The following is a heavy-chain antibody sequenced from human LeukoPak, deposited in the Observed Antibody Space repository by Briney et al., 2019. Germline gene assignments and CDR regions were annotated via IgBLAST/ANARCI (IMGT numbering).Heavy chain of an antibody. J-gene: IGHJ6*02. Sequence: ASVKVSCKASGYTFTSYGISWVRQAPGQGLEWMGWISAYNGNTNYAQKLQGRVTMTTDTSTSTAYMELRSLRSDDTAVYYCARDTTYSSGWWWPAGAGYYYGMDVWGQGTTVTVSS. CDR3: ARDTTYSSGWWWPAGAGYYYGMDV. V-gene: IGHV1-18*01. CDR1: GYTFTSYG. D-gene: IGHD6-19*01. CDR2: ISAYNGNT.